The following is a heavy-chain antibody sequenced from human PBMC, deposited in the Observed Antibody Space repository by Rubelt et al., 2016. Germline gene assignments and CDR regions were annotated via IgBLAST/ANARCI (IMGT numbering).Heavy chain of an antibody. Sequence: TFSSYAISWVGQAPGQGLEWMGGIIPIFGTANYAQKFQGRVTITADESTSTAYMELSSLRSEDTAVYYCARKSYGGTGYYFDYWGQGTLVTVSS. D-gene: IGHD4-23*01. CDR3: ARKSYGGTGYYFDY. J-gene: IGHJ4*02. CDR2: IIPIFGTA. V-gene: IGHV1-69*01. CDR1: TFSSYA.